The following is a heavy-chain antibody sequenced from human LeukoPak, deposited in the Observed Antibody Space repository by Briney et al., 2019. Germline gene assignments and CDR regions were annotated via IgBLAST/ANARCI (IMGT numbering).Heavy chain of an antibody. Sequence: SETLTLTCAVYGGSFSGYYWSWIRQPPGKGLEWIGEINHSGSTNYNPSLKSRVTISVDTSKNQFSLKLSSVTAADTAVYYCARGGAIFGVVTRYYMDVWGKGTTVTVSS. D-gene: IGHD3-3*01. J-gene: IGHJ6*03. CDR1: GGSFSGYY. CDR2: INHSGST. V-gene: IGHV4-34*01. CDR3: ARGGAIFGVVTRYYMDV.